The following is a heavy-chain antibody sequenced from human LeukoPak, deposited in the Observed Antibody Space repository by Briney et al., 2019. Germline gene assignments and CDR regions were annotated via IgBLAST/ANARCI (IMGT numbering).Heavy chain of an antibody. V-gene: IGHV3-7*01. J-gene: IGHJ4*02. D-gene: IGHD6-13*01. CDR2: IKPDGSER. CDR3: ARERWTASGYYFDY. Sequence: GGSLRLSCAASGVSFRGHWMSWVRQAPGKGLEWLANIKPDGSERRYVDSVKGRSTISRDDAKNSVYLEMNSLRVEDMAVYYCARERWTASGYYFDYWGQGTLVTVSS. CDR1: GVSFRGHW.